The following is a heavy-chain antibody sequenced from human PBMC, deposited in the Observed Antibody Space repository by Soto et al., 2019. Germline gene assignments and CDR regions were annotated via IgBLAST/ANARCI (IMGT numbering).Heavy chain of an antibody. J-gene: IGHJ4*02. V-gene: IGHV1-46*01. CDR3: ARGPIAMYYFDR. CDR2: ITPSGGST. Sequence: QVQLVQSGAEVKKPGASVKVSCKASGYTFTNFFLHWVRLPPGQGLEWMGMITPSGGSTSYAQKFQGRVTMTRDTSTSTVYMELSSLSSEDTAVYYCARGPIAMYYFDRWGLGTLVTVSS. D-gene: IGHD2-21*01. CDR1: GYTFTNFF.